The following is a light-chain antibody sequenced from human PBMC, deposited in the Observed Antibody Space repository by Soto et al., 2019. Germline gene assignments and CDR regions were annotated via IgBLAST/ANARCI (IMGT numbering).Light chain of an antibody. CDR2: GAS. CDR1: LSVSSY. J-gene: IGKJ4*01. Sequence: VVLTQSPATLSLSPGERATLSCRASLSVSSYLAWYQQKPGQAPRLLIYGASTRAAGIPASFSGSGSGTEFTLTISSLQSEDFGVYYCQHYNRWPLTFGGGTKVDIK. V-gene: IGKV3-15*01. CDR3: QHYNRWPLT.